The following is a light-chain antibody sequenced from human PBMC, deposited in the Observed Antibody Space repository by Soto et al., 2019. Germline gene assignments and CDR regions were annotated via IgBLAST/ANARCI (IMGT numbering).Light chain of an antibody. Sequence: QSVLTQPASVSGSPGQSITIPCTGTSNDVGGYNYVSWYQQHPGKAPKLIIHDVSNRPSGVPNRFSGSKSGNTASLTISGLQAEDEADYYCSSKTSSSTVFGGGTKVTVL. CDR2: DVS. CDR1: SNDVGGYNY. V-gene: IGLV2-14*01. CDR3: SSKTSSSTV. J-gene: IGLJ2*01.